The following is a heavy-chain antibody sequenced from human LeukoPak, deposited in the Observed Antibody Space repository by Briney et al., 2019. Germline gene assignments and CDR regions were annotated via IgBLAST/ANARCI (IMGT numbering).Heavy chain of an antibody. Sequence: SETLSLTCTVSGGSISSYYWSWIRQPAGKGLEWIGRIYTSGNTNYNPSLKSRVTMSVDTSKNQFSLKLSSVTAADTAVYYCARDIQPRFGVVNNWFDPWGQGTLVTVSS. CDR3: ARDIQPRFGVVNNWFDP. J-gene: IGHJ5*02. CDR1: GGSISSYY. CDR2: IYTSGNT. V-gene: IGHV4-4*07. D-gene: IGHD3-3*01.